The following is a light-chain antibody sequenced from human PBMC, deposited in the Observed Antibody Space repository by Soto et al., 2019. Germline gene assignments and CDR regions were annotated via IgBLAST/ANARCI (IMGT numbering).Light chain of an antibody. CDR1: QSISTN. Sequence: EIVMTQSPATLSVSPGERATISCRASQSISTNSAWYQQKPGQAPRLLIYGASTRATGIPARFSGSGSGTDFILTISSLQSEDVAVYYCQQYNSAPLTFGGGTKVDIK. J-gene: IGKJ4*01. CDR3: QQYNSAPLT. CDR2: GAS. V-gene: IGKV3-15*01.